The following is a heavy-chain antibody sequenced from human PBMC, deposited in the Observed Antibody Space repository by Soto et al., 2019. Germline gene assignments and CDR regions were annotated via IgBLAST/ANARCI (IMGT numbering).Heavy chain of an antibody. Sequence: QVQLLQSGGEVKTPGASLKVSCKAIGYTSSSYGINWVRQAPGQGLEWMGWISVFNGDTKYAQKFQGRVAITKDPGTSTAHMELRSLGSDDAAVYFCATKDDHKDDQPYYYGMDIWGQGTTVTVSS. V-gene: IGHV1-18*01. D-gene: IGHD3-16*01. J-gene: IGHJ6*02. CDR1: GYTSSSYG. CDR2: ISVFNGDT. CDR3: ATKDDHKDDQPYYYGMDI.